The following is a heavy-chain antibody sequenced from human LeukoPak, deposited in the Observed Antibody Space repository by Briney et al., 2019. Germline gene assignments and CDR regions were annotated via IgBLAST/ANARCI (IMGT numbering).Heavy chain of an antibody. Sequence: GGSLRLSCAASGFTFSSSWMAWVRQAPGKGLEWVGNIKEDGTAKNYVVFVRGRFTISRDNAKNSLYLQMNSLRGEDTAVYYCTRDSGYNAFDIWGQGTMVTVSS. CDR1: GFTFSSSW. V-gene: IGHV3-7*01. D-gene: IGHD6-25*01. CDR2: IKEDGTAK. CDR3: TRDSGYNAFDI. J-gene: IGHJ3*02.